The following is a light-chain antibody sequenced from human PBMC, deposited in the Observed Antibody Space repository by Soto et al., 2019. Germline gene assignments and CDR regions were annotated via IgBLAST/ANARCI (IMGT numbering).Light chain of an antibody. CDR3: QQANSFPYT. V-gene: IGKV1-39*01. Sequence: DFQMTQSPSSLSASVGDRITITCRASQTVSYFLNWYQHKPGKPPRLLIYAATSLEGGVPSRFSGSGSGTDFTLTISSLQPEDFATYYCQQANSFPYTFGQGTKVEIK. CDR2: AAT. CDR1: QTVSYF. J-gene: IGKJ2*01.